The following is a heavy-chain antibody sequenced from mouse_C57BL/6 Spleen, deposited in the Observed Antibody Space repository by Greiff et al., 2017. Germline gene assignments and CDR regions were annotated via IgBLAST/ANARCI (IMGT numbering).Heavy chain of an antibody. J-gene: IGHJ2*01. D-gene: IGHD6-1*01. Sequence: QVHVKQPGAELVKPGASVKLSCKASGYTFTSYWMHWVKQRPGRGLEWIGRIDPNSGGTKYNEKFKSKATLTVDKPSSTAYMQLSSLTSEDSAVYYCARFEEESLHFDYWGQGTTLTVSS. CDR3: ARFEEESLHFDY. CDR1: GYTFTSYW. V-gene: IGHV1-72*01. CDR2: IDPNSGGT.